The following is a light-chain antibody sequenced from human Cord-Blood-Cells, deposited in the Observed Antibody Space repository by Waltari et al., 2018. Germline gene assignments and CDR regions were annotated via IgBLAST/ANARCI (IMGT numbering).Light chain of an antibody. CDR1: QSVSSSY. V-gene: IGKV3-20*01. J-gene: IGKJ4*01. CDR3: QQYGSSPLT. Sequence: EIVLTQSPGTLSLSPGARATLSCRASQSVSSSYLAWYQQKPGQAPRLLIYGASSRATGIPDRFSGSGSGTDFTLTISRLEPEDFAVYYCQQYGSSPLTLGGGPRWRSN. CDR2: GAS.